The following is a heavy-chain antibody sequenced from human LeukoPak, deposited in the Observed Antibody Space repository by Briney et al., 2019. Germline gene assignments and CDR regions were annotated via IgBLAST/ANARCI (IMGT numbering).Heavy chain of an antibody. V-gene: IGHV3-30*18. Sequence: PGRSLRLSCAASGFTLSSYGMHWVRQAPGKGLEWVAVISYDGSNKYYADSVKGRFTISRDNSKNTLYLQMNSLRAEDTAVYYCAKTVTTSFDYWGQGTLVTVSS. CDR1: GFTLSSYG. J-gene: IGHJ4*02. D-gene: IGHD3-22*01. CDR3: AKTVTTSFDY. CDR2: ISYDGSNK.